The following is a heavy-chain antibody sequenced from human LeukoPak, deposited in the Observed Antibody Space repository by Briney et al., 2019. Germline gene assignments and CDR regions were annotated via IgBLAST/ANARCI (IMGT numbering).Heavy chain of an antibody. D-gene: IGHD6-13*01. CDR3: ARGPSSWETRNYYYYGMDV. CDR1: GGSFSGYY. CDR2: INHSGST. V-gene: IGHV4-34*01. J-gene: IGHJ6*04. Sequence: SGTLSLTCAVYGGSFSGYYWSWIRQPPGKGLEWIGEINHSGSTNYNPSLKSRVTISVDTSKNQFSLKLSSVTAADTAVYYCARGPSSWETRNYYYYGMDVWGKGTTVTVSS.